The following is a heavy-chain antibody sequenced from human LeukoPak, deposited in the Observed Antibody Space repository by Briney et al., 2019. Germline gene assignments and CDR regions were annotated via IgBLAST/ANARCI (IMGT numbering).Heavy chain of an antibody. CDR1: GSSISSYY. CDR2: IYYSGST. V-gene: IGHV4-59*01. Sequence: SETLSLTCTVSGSSISSYYWSWIRQPPGKGLEWSGYIYYSGSTNYNPSLKSRVTISVDTSKNQFSLKLSSVTAADTAVYYCARGTGYSSSWVPRGAFDIRGQGTMVTVSS. D-gene: IGHD6-13*01. J-gene: IGHJ3*02. CDR3: ARGTGYSSSWVPRGAFDI.